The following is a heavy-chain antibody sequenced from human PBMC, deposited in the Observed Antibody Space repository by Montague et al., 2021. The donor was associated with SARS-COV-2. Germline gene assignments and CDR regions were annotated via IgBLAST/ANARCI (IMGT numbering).Heavy chain of an antibody. D-gene: IGHD3-10*01. CDR3: ARVEGASLLWFGELLYLGGMDV. Sequence: SLSLSFSASGFTFSSYSMNWVRQAPGKGLEWVSSISSSSSYIYYADSVKGRFTISRDNAKNSLYLQMNSLRAEDTAVYYCARVEGASLLWFGELLYLGGMDVWGQGTTVTVSS. CDR2: ISSSSSYI. V-gene: IGHV3-21*01. CDR1: GFTFSSYS. J-gene: IGHJ6*02.